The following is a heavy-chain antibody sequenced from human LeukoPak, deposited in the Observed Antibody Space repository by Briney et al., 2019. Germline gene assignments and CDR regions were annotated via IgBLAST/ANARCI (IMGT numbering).Heavy chain of an antibody. Sequence: GASVKVSCKASGYTFTGYYMHWVRQAPGQGLEWMGWINPNSGGTNYAQKFQGRVTMTRDTSISTAYMELSRLRSDDTAVYYCARDMYYYDSSGYYYKGQVTDYWGQGTLVTVSS. CDR2: INPNSGGT. CDR3: ARDMYYYDSSGYYYKGQVTDY. D-gene: IGHD3-22*01. J-gene: IGHJ4*02. CDR1: GYTFTGYY. V-gene: IGHV1-2*02.